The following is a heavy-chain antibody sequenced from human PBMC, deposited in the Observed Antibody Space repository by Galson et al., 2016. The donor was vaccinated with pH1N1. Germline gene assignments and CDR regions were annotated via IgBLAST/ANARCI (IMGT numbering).Heavy chain of an antibody. CDR3: VRHSEYVLTGHMDS. D-gene: IGHD3-9*01. CDR1: GGTFSSYA. CDR2: ITGMFGTT. Sequence: SVKVSCKASGGTFSSYAFSWVRQAPGQGLEWMGGITGMFGTTNYAQKLQGRVTITTEEITSSAYMELSSLRSEDTAVYYCVRHSEYVLTGHMDSWGQGTPVTVSS. J-gene: IGHJ4*02. V-gene: IGHV1-69*05.